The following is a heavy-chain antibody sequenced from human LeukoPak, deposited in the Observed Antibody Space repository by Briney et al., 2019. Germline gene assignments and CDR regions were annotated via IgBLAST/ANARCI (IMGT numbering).Heavy chain of an antibody. CDR3: ARRDSVAGEYYFDY. V-gene: IGHV4-39*01. D-gene: IGHD6-19*01. CDR2: IYYSGST. J-gene: IGHJ4*02. CDR1: GGSISSSSYY. Sequence: SETLSLTCTVSGGSISSSSYYWGWIRQPPGKGLEWIGSIYYSGSTYYNPSLKSRVTISVDTSKNQFSLKLSSVTAADTAVYYCARRDSVAGEYYFDYWGQGTLVTVSS.